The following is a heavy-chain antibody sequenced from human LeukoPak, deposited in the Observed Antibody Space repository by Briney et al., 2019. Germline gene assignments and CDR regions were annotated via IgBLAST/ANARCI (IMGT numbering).Heavy chain of an antibody. D-gene: IGHD3-22*01. J-gene: IGHJ4*02. CDR2: ISYDGRIK. Sequence: GGSLRLSCAASGFAFSSYAIHWVRQAPGKGLEWVSFISYDGRIKYYADSVKGRFTISRDNSKNTLYLQMNSLRAEDTAVYYCATNYYDSSGYYYVPDYWGQGTLVTVSS. CDR3: ATNYYDSSGYYYVPDY. CDR1: GFAFSSYA. V-gene: IGHV3-30-3*01.